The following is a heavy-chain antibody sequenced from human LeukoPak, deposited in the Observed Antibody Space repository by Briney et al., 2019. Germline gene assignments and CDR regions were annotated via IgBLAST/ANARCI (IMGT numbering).Heavy chain of an antibody. V-gene: IGHV3-23*01. J-gene: IGHJ4*02. CDR3: AKEGRLTVAAVVVENYFDY. D-gene: IGHD3-22*01. CDR2: ISGSGGDT. CDR1: GFTFSRST. Sequence: GGSLRLSCVGSGFTFSRSTMSWVRLAPGKGLEWVSGISGSGGDTYYTDSVKGRFTISRDNSGTTVSLQMNSLTTDDTAVYFCAKEGRLTVAAVVVENYFDYWGQGTPVIVSA.